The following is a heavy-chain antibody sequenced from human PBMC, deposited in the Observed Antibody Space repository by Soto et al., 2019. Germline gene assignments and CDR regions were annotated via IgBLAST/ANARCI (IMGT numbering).Heavy chain of an antibody. CDR2: ISESGDST. D-gene: IGHD5-18*01. J-gene: IGHJ4*02. CDR3: AKSRIQGWTKGLYDH. V-gene: IGHV3-23*01. Sequence: GGSLRLSCAASGFTFSSYAMSWVRQAPGKGLEWVSSISESGDSTSYAESVRGRFTISRDDSKNTLYLQMNSLRAEDTAVYSCAKSRIQGWTKGLYDHWGQGTLVTVSS. CDR1: GFTFSSYA.